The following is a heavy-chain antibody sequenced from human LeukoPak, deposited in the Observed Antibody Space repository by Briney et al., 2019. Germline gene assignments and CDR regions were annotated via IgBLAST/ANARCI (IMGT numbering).Heavy chain of an antibody. CDR1: GYTFTSYG. D-gene: IGHD6-13*01. CDR3: ARTGWGGIAAAANDAFDI. V-gene: IGHV1-18*01. Sequence: ASVKVSCKASGYTFTSYGISWVRQAPGQGLEWMGWISAYNGNTNYAQKLQGRVTMTTDTSTSTAYMELRSLKSDDTAVYYCARTGWGGIAAAANDAFDIWGQGTMVTVSS. CDR2: ISAYNGNT. J-gene: IGHJ3*02.